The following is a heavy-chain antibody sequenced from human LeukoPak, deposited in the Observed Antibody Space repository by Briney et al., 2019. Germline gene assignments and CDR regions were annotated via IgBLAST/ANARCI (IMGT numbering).Heavy chain of an antibody. CDR2: IWYDGSNK. D-gene: IGHD3-16*01. V-gene: IGHV3-33*06. CDR3: AKGDYVWGSSYYFQH. CDR1: GFTFSSYG. J-gene: IGHJ1*01. Sequence: PGGSLRLSCAASGFTFSSYGMHWVRQAPGKGLEWVAVIWYDGSNKYYADSVKGRFTIPRDNSKNTLYLQMNSLRAEDTAVYYCAKGDYVWGSSYYFQHWGQGTLVTVSS.